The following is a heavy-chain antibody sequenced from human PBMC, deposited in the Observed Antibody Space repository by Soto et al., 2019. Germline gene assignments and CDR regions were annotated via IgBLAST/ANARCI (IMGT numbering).Heavy chain of an antibody. V-gene: IGHV3-7*01. CDR1: GFTFSSYW. Sequence: EVQLVESGGGLVQPGGSLRLSCAASGFTFSSYWMSWFRQAPGKGLEWVANIKQDGSEKYYVDSVKGRFTISRDNAKNSLYLQMNSLRAEYTAVYYCARDPSVVVVAATPYYYYGMDVWGQGTTVTVSS. CDR2: IKQDGSEK. CDR3: ARDPSVVVVAATPYYYYGMDV. D-gene: IGHD2-15*01. J-gene: IGHJ6*02.